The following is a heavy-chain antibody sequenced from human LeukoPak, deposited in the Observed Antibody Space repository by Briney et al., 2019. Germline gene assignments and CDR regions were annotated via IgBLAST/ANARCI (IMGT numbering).Heavy chain of an antibody. J-gene: IGHJ4*02. CDR2: ISYDGSNK. Sequence: GRSLRLSCAASGFSFSSHGMHWVRQAPGKGLEWVAVISYDGSNKYYADSVKGRFTISRDNSKNTLYLQMNSLRAEDTAVYYCARAPPRYYDSSGYYYDLYYFDYWGQGTLVTVPS. CDR1: GFSFSSHG. V-gene: IGHV3-30*19. CDR3: ARAPPRYYDSSGYYYDLYYFDY. D-gene: IGHD3-22*01.